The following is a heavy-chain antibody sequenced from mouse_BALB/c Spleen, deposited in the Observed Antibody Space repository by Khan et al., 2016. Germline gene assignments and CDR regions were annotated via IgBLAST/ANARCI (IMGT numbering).Heavy chain of an antibody. CDR3: ARDGCGYYAMDY. CDR2: IWGDGST. J-gene: IGHJ4*01. D-gene: IGHD2-2*01. V-gene: IGHV2-6-7*01. CDR1: GFSIIAYG. Sequence: QVQLKESGPGLVAPSQSLSITCTVSGFSIIAYGVNWVRQPPGKGLEWLGMIWGDGSTDYNSALKARLNITKDNSKRQVFLKMNILQTDDTAKYYCARDGCGYYAMDYWGQGTSVTVSS.